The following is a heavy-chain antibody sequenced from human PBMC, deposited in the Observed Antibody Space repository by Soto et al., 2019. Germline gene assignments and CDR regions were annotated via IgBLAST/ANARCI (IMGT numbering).Heavy chain of an antibody. CDR2: IWYDESNT. J-gene: IGHJ4*02. V-gene: IGHV3-33*01. CDR3: ARDTAYDCSGYSDY. Sequence: QVQLVESGGGVVQPGRSLRLSCAASGFNFNNYGMHWVRQAPGKGLEWVALIWYDESNTYYADSVKGRFTISRDNSKNTLYLQMTSLRAEDTAVYYCARDTAYDCSGYSDYWGQGTLVTVSS. CDR1: GFNFNNYG. D-gene: IGHD3-22*01.